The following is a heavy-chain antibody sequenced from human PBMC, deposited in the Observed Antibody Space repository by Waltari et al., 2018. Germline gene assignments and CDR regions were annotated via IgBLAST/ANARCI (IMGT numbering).Heavy chain of an antibody. CDR1: GGSISSHY. J-gene: IGHJ3*02. Sequence: QVQLQESGPGLVKPSETLSLTCTVSGGSISSHYWSWIRQPPGKGLEWIGYIYYSGSTNYNPSLKSRVTISVDTSKNQVSLKLSSVTAADTAVYYCASVRWEKAFDIWGQGTMVTVSS. CDR3: ASVRWEKAFDI. CDR2: IYYSGST. D-gene: IGHD1-26*01. V-gene: IGHV4-59*11.